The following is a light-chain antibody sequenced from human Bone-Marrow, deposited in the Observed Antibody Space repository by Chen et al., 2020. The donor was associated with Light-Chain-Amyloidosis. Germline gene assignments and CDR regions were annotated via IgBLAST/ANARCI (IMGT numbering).Light chain of an antibody. V-gene: IGLV3-25*03. CDR3: QSADSSCTYDVI. Sequence: SYERTQPPSVSVSPGQTARITCSGDDLPTKYAYWYQQKPGQAPVLVIHRDTERPSGISERFSGSSSGTTALLTTSVVQAEDEDDYHVQSADSSCTYDVIFGGGTKLTVL. CDR1: DLPTKY. CDR2: RDT. J-gene: IGLJ2*01.